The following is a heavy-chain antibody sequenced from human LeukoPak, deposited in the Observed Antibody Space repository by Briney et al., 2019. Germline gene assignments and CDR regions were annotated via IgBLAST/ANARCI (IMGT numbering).Heavy chain of an antibody. CDR2: INTNTGNP. CDR1: GYTFTSYA. D-gene: IGHD4-17*01. V-gene: IGHV7-4-1*02. J-gene: IGHJ6*02. Sequence: GASVKISCKASGYTFTSYAMNWVRQAPGQGLEWMGWINTNTGNPTYAQGFTGRFVFSLDTSVSTAYLQISSLKAEDTAVYYCASPSDYGDSRGYYYYYGVDVWGQGTTVTVSS. CDR3: ASPSDYGDSRGYYYYYGVDV.